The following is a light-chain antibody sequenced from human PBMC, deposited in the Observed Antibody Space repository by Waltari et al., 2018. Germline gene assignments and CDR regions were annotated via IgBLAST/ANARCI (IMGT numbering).Light chain of an antibody. CDR1: QNVLYSSNNQNY. J-gene: IGKJ1*01. Sequence: DIVMTQSPESLAVSLGERATINCKSSQNVLYSSNNQNYLAWYQKRPGQPPNLLIYWASTRESGVPDRFIGSGSGTDFTLTISSLQAEDVALYYCQQYYSAPLTFGQGTKVEIK. V-gene: IGKV4-1*01. CDR3: QQYYSAPLT. CDR2: WAS.